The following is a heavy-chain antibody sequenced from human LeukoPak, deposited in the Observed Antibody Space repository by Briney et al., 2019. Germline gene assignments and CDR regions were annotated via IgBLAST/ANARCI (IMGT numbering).Heavy chain of an antibody. Sequence: GGSLRLSCAASGFTFSSYSMNWVRQAPGKGLEWVSSISSSSSYIYYADSVKGRFTISRDNAKNSLYLQMNSLRAEDTAVYYCARSEPPLSALDIWGQGTMVTVSS. J-gene: IGHJ3*02. V-gene: IGHV3-21*01. CDR3: ARSEPPLSALDI. D-gene: IGHD1-14*01. CDR1: GFTFSSYS. CDR2: ISSSSSYI.